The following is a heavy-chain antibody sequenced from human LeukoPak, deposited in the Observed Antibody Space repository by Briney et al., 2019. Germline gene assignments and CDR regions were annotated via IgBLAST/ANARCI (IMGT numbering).Heavy chain of an antibody. Sequence: SETLSLTCTVSGGSISNYYWSWIRQPAGRGLEWIGRIYTGGSIKYNPSLKSRVTMSVDTSKNQFSLKLSSVTAADTAVYYCARDRYRRDYYDSSGFRPTWFDPWGQGTLVTVSS. CDR2: IYTGGSI. D-gene: IGHD3-22*01. CDR1: GGSISNYY. V-gene: IGHV4-4*07. CDR3: ARDRYRRDYYDSSGFRPTWFDP. J-gene: IGHJ5*02.